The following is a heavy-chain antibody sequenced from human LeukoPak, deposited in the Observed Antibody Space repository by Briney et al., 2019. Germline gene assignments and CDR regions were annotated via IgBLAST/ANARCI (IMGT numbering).Heavy chain of an antibody. D-gene: IGHD2-2*01. Sequence: SETLSLTCAVYGGSFSGYYLSWIRQPPGKGLEWIGEINHSGSTNYNPSLKSRVTISVDTSKNQFSLKLSSVTAADTAVYYCASLGGGVVPAAPVCYWGQGTLVTVSS. CDR3: ASLGGGVVPAAPVCY. V-gene: IGHV4-34*01. J-gene: IGHJ4*02. CDR1: GGSFSGYY. CDR2: INHSGST.